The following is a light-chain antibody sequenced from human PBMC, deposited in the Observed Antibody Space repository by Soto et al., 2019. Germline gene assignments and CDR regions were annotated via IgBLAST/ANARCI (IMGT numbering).Light chain of an antibody. CDR2: DAS. V-gene: IGKV3D-15*01. CDR3: QQYNNWPIT. Sequence: IAITPAPLALCIARGERPILSCGASQSVSSSLAWYQQKPGQAPRLLIYDASPRATGTPARFSGSGSGTKFTPSISSLQSEDFAVYYCQQYNNWPITLGQGTRPEI. CDR1: QSVSSS. J-gene: IGKJ5*01.